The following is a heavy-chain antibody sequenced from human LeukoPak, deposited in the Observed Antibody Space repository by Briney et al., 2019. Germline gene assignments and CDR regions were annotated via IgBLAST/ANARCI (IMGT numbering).Heavy chain of an antibody. CDR2: IYYSGST. Sequence: SETLSLTCTVSGGSISSYYWSWIRQPPGKGLEWIGYIYYSGSTNYSPSLKSRVTISVDTSKNQFSLKLSSVTAADTAVYYCARGRLRFWFDPWGQGTLVTVSS. V-gene: IGHV4-59*01. CDR1: GGSISSYY. CDR3: ARGRLRFWFDP. J-gene: IGHJ5*02. D-gene: IGHD6-25*01.